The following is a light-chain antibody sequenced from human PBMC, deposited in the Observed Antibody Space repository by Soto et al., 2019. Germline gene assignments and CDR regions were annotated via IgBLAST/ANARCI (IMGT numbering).Light chain of an antibody. CDR1: QTVNTY. CDR2: DAS. V-gene: IGKV3-11*01. CDR3: QQRGTSIT. Sequence: IVLTQSPATLSLWPGETAVLSCRASQTVNTYLSWYQQRPGQATRLLIYDASKRVPGIPARFSGSGSGTDFTLTISSLEPEDFAVYYCQQRGTSITCGQGTRLDIE. J-gene: IGKJ5*01.